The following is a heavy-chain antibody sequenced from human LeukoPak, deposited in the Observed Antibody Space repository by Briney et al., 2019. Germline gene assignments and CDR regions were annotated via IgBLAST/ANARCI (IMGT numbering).Heavy chain of an antibody. Sequence: GGSLRLSCAASGFTFSSYWMSWVRQAPGKGLEWVANIKQDGSEKYYVDSVKGRFTISRDNAKNSLYLQMNSLRAEDTALYYCAKDQTWELPPQLDYWGQGTLVTVSS. J-gene: IGHJ4*02. V-gene: IGHV3-7*03. CDR1: GFTFSSYW. CDR2: IKQDGSEK. CDR3: AKDQTWELPPQLDY. D-gene: IGHD1-26*01.